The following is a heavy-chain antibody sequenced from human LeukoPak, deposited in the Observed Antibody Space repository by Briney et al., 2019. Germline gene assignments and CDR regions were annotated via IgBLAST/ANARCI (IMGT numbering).Heavy chain of an antibody. D-gene: IGHD5-18*01. Sequence: GGSLRLSCAASGFTFSNAWMSWVRQAPGKGLEWVGRIKSKTDGGTTDYAAPVKGRFTISRDDSKNTLYLQMNSLKTEDTAVYYCTTDRKLYSADWFDPWGQGTLVTVSS. V-gene: IGHV3-15*01. CDR3: TTDRKLYSADWFDP. J-gene: IGHJ5*02. CDR2: IKSKTDGGTT. CDR1: GFTFSNAW.